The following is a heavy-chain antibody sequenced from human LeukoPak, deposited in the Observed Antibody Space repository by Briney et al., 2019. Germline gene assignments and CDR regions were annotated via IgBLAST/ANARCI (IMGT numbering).Heavy chain of an antibody. V-gene: IGHV2-5*01. J-gene: IGHJ4*02. CDR2: IYWNDEK. D-gene: IGHD3-16*01. CDR1: GFSLTTHGVG. Sequence: SGPTLVKPTQTLTLTCTFPGFSLTTHGVGVGWVRQPPGKALEWLALIYWNDEKRYSPSLKSRLTITRDTSKNQVVLTMTNVDAVDTGTYYCVHRYTVVLSEYFDYWGQGTLVTVSS. CDR3: VHRYTVVLSEYFDY.